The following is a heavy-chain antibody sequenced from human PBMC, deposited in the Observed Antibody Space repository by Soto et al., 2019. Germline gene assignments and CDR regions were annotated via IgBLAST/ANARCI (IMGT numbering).Heavy chain of an antibody. V-gene: IGHV4-34*01. CDR1: GGSFSGYY. D-gene: IGHD2-15*01. Sequence: PSETLSLTCAVYGGSFSGYYWSWIRQPPGKGLEWIGEINHSGSTNYNPSLKSRVTISVDTSKNQFSLKLSSVTAADTAVYYCARYCSGGSCYSKIDYGMDVWGQGTTVTVSS. CDR3: ARYCSGGSCYSKIDYGMDV. CDR2: INHSGST. J-gene: IGHJ6*02.